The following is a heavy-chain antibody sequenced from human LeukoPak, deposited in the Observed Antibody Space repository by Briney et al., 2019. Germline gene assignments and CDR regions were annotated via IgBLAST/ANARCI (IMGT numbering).Heavy chain of an antibody. J-gene: IGHJ6*03. CDR3: ARHGDLYYYYYMDV. D-gene: IGHD3-10*01. CDR1: GGSISSYY. CDR2: IYYSGST. Sequence: VKPSETLSLTCTVSGGSISSYYWSWIRQPPGKGLEWIGYIYYSGSTNYNPSLKSRVTISADTSKNQFSLKLSSVTAADTAVYYCARHGDLYYYYYMDVWGKGTTVTVSS. V-gene: IGHV4-59*01.